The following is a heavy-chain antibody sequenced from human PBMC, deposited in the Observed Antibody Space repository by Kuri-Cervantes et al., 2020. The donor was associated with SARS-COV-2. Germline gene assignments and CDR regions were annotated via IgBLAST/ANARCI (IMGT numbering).Heavy chain of an antibody. J-gene: IGHJ4*02. CDR1: GGSISSGSYY. CDR3: ARGGRTRNSYYFDY. CDR2: IYTSGST. D-gene: IGHD3-10*01. V-gene: IGHV4-61*02. Sequence: SCTVSGGSISSGSYYWSWIRQPAGKGLEWIGRIYTSGSTNYNPSLKSRVTISVDTSKNQFSLKLSSVTAADTAVYYCARGGRTRNSYYFDYWAREPWSPSPQ.